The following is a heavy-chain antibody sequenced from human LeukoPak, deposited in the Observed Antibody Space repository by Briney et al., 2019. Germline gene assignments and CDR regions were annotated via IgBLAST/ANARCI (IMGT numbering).Heavy chain of an antibody. CDR3: ARGERGGYDFDYYYYGMDV. D-gene: IGHD5-12*01. CDR1: GGSISSYY. Sequence: SGTLSLTCTVSGGSISSYYWSWIRQPPGKGLEWIGYIYYSGSTNYNPSLKSRVTISVDTSKNQFSLKLSSVTAADTAVYYCARGERGGYDFDYYYYGMDVWGQGTTVTVSS. V-gene: IGHV4-59*01. J-gene: IGHJ6*02. CDR2: IYYSGST.